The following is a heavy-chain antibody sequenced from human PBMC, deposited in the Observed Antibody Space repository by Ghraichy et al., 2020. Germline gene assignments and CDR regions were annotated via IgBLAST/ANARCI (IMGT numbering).Heavy chain of an antibody. D-gene: IGHD2-15*01. CDR1: GFTFSSYD. J-gene: IGHJ6*02. Sequence: GGSLRLSCAASGFTFSSYDMHWVRQATGKGLEWVSAIGTAGDTYYPGSVKGRFTISRENAKNSLYLQMNSLRAGDTAVYYCARGGYCSGGSCYSHYYGMDVWGQGTTVTVSS. V-gene: IGHV3-13*01. CDR3: ARGGYCSGGSCYSHYYGMDV. CDR2: IGTAGDT.